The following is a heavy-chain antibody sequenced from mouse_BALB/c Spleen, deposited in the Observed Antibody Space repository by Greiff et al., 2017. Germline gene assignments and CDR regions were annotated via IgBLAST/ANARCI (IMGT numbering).Heavy chain of an antibody. V-gene: IGHV5-9*03. CDR1: GFTFSSYG. J-gene: IGHJ4*01. D-gene: IGHD1-3*01. CDR3: ARYKEYSAMDY. Sequence: EVKLVESGGDLVKPGGSLKLSCAASGFTFSSYGMSWVRQTPDKRLEWVATISSGGGNTYYPDSVKGRFTISRDNAKNTLYLQMSSLRSEDTALYYCARYKEYSAMDYWGQGTSVTVSS. CDR2: ISSGGGNT.